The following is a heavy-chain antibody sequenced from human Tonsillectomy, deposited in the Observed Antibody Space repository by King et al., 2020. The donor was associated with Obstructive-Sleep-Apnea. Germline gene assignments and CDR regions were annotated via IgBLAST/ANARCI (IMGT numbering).Heavy chain of an antibody. CDR3: AKDIGAMIIVEIDY. V-gene: IGHV3-9*01. CDR2: ITWNGGYL. D-gene: IGHD3-22*01. J-gene: IGHJ4*02. CDR1: GFTFDDYA. Sequence: DVQLVESGGGLVQPGRSLRLSCAASGFTFDDYAMHWVRQAPGKGLEWVSGITWNGGYLAYADSLKGRFTISRDNAKNSLYLQMNSLRAEDTALYYCAKDIGAMIIVEIDYWGQGTLVTVSS.